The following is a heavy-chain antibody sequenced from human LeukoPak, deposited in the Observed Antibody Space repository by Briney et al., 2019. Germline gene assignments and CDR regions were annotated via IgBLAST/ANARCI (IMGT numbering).Heavy chain of an antibody. D-gene: IGHD3-3*01. V-gene: IGHV1-8*01. CDR1: GYTFASYD. Sequence: ASVKVSCKASGYTFASYDINWVRQAPGQGLQWMGWMNPSNGHTGYAQQFQARVTMTRDSSTNTAYMELKSLRSDDTAVYYCARETRRGYDFWSGYTTDYWGQGTLVTVSS. J-gene: IGHJ4*02. CDR2: MNPSNGHT. CDR3: ARETRRGYDFWSGYTTDY.